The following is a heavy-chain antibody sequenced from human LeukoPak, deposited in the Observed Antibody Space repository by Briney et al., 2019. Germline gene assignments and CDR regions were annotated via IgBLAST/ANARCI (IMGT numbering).Heavy chain of an antibody. Sequence: GGSLRLSCAASGFTFRSYPMNWVRQAPGKGLEWVSTISGSGGSTYYADSVKGRFTISRDNSKNTAYLQMNSLKTEDTAVYYCTPYPIPQIFATWGQGTMVTVSS. CDR3: TPYPIPQIFAT. J-gene: IGHJ3*01. CDR1: GFTFRSYP. V-gene: IGHV3-23*01. CDR2: ISGSGGST. D-gene: IGHD3-3*01.